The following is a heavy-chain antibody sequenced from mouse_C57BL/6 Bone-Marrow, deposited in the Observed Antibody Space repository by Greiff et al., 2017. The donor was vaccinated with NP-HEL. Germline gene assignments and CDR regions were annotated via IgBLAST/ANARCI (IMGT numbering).Heavy chain of an antibody. CDR1: GYTFTDYY. CDR3: ARKSTGTFAY. CDR2: INPYNGGT. V-gene: IGHV1-19*01. J-gene: IGHJ3*01. D-gene: IGHD4-1*01. Sequence: VQLQQSGPVLVKPGASVKMSCKASGYTFTDYYMNWVKQSHGKSLEWIGVINPYNGGTSYNQKFKGKATLTVDKSSSTAYMELNSLTSEDSAVYYCARKSTGTFAYWGQGTLVTVSA.